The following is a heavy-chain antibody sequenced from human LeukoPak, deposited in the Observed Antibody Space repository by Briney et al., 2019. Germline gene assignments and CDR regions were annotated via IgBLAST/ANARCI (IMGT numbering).Heavy chain of an antibody. D-gene: IGHD1-14*01. J-gene: IGHJ4*02. CDR3: ATETNGRHYDY. V-gene: IGHV3-21*06. CDR2: IGPTGSDR. CDR1: GLTFSTSG. Sequence: AGGSLRLSCTASGLTFSTSGFNWVRQAPGKGLEWVASIGPTGSDRYHADSIKGRLTISRDNANNFLYLQMNSLRAEDTAVYYCATETNGRHYDYWGQGTLLTVSS.